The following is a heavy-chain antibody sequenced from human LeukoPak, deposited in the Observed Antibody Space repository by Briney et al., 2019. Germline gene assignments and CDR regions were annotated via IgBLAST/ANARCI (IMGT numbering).Heavy chain of an antibody. D-gene: IGHD5-12*01. CDR1: GGSVSSGSYY. CDR2: INHSGST. V-gene: IGHV4-39*07. J-gene: IGHJ4*02. CDR3: ARVGGYDYAIDY. Sequence: PSETLSLTCTVSGGSVSSGSYYWSWIRQPPGKGLEWIGEINHSGSTNYNPSLKSRVTISVDTSKNQFSLKLSSVTAADTAVYYCARVGGYDYAIDYWGQGTLVTVSS.